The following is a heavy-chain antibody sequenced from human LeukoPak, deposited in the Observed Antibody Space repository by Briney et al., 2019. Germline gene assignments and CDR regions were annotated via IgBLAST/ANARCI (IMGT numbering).Heavy chain of an antibody. V-gene: IGHV1-2*02. Sequence: ASVKVPCKASGYTFTGYYLHWVRQAPGQGLEWMGWINPNSGGTNYAQKFQGRVTMTRDTSISTAYMELSRLRSDDTAVYYCARDPGDYGGNRFDYWGQGTLVTISS. CDR1: GYTFTGYY. J-gene: IGHJ4*02. CDR3: ARDPGDYGGNRFDY. CDR2: INPNSGGT. D-gene: IGHD4-23*01.